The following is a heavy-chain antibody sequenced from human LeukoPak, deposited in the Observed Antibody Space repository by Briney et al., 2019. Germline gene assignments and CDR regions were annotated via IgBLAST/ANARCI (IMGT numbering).Heavy chain of an antibody. CDR2: ISGDGGST. J-gene: IGHJ5*02. Sequence: GGSLRLSCAASGFTFDDYAMHWVRQAPGKGLEWVSLISGDGGSTYYTDSVKGRFTISRDNSKNSLYLQMNSLRTEDTALYYCARIWVGGPKGWFDPWGQGTLVTVSS. D-gene: IGHD3-16*01. CDR1: GFTFDDYA. V-gene: IGHV3-43*02. CDR3: ARIWVGGPKGWFDP.